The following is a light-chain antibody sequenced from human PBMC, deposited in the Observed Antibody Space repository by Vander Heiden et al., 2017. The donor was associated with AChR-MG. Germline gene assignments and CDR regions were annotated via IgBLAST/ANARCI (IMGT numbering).Light chain of an antibody. Sequence: EIVLTQSPATLSLSPGERATLSCRASQSVGSSLAWYQQKPGQPPRLLIYGASNRATGIPTRFSGSGSGTDFTLTISSLEPEDFAVYYCQHLNNWPQITFGQGTRLEIK. CDR3: QHLNNWPQIT. CDR1: QSVGSS. CDR2: GAS. V-gene: IGKV3-11*01. J-gene: IGKJ5*01.